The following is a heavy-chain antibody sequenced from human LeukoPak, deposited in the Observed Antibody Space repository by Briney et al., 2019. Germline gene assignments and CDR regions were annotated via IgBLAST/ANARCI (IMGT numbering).Heavy chain of an antibody. CDR3: ARDGEYYDILSYFDY. D-gene: IGHD3-9*01. J-gene: IGHJ4*02. V-gene: IGHV1-18*01. Sequence: GASVKVSCKASGYTFTSYGISWVRQAPGQGLEWMGWISAYNGNTNYAQKLQGRVTMTTNISTSTAYMELRSLRSDDTAVYYCARDGEYYDILSYFDYWGQGTLVTVSS. CDR2: ISAYNGNT. CDR1: GYTFTSYG.